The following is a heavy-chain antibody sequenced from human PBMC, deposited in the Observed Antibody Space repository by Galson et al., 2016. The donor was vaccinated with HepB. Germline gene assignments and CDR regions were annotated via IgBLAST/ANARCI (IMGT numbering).Heavy chain of an antibody. CDR1: RFTFSTYG. V-gene: IGHV3-33*01. D-gene: IGHD2-2*01. J-gene: IGHJ4*02. Sequence: SLRLSCAASRFTFSTYGMHWVRQAPGKGLEWVAVIWFDESYKYYADSVKGRFTISRDNSKNTLYLQMNSLRAEDTAVYYWARERGYCSSTSCFHSAKRPGGYFDYWGQGTLVTVSS. CDR3: ARERGYCSSTSCFHSAKRPGGYFDY. CDR2: IWFDESYK.